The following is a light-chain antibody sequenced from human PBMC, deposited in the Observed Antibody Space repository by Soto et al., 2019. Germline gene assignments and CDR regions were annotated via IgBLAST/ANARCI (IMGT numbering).Light chain of an antibody. J-gene: IGKJ1*01. CDR1: QSVSSDS. Sequence: KQTPGALCLCLGVRATLSCRASQSVSSDSLAWYQQKAGQAPRLLIYDASSRAAGIPDRFSGSGSGTDFTLTIVRLGPEDSAVYYCQQYGNSPRTFGQGTKVDIK. CDR3: QQYGNSPRT. V-gene: IGKV3-20*01. CDR2: DAS.